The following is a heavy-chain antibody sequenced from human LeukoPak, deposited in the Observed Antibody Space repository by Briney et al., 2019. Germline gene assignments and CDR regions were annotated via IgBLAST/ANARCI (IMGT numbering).Heavy chain of an antibody. V-gene: IGHV4-39*07. CDR1: GGSISSGDYS. Sequence: SETLSPTCTVSGGSISSGDYSWSWIRQPPGKGLEWIGEINHSGSTNYNPSLKSRVTISVDTSKNQFSLKLSSVTAADTAVYYCARRRKTLTTVGKYNWFDPWGQGTLVTVSS. CDR2: INHSGST. J-gene: IGHJ5*02. CDR3: ARRRKTLTTVGKYNWFDP. D-gene: IGHD4-11*01.